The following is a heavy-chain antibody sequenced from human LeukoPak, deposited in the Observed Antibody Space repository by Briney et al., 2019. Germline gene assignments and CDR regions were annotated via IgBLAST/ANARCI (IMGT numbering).Heavy chain of an antibody. V-gene: IGHV1-69*13. CDR3: GRGLQWLEAFDY. Sequence: SVKVSCKASGGTFSSYAISWVRQAPGQGLEWMGGIIPIFGTANYAQKFQGRVTITADESTSTAYMELSSLRSEDTAVYYCGRGLQWLEAFDYWGLGTLVTVSS. CDR2: IIPIFGTA. D-gene: IGHD6-19*01. CDR1: GGTFSSYA. J-gene: IGHJ4*02.